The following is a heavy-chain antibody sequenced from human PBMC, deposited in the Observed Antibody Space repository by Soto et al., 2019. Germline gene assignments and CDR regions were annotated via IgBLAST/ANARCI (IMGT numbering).Heavy chain of an antibody. CDR3: ARRRYCSSTSCYVGDYYYYYMDV. D-gene: IGHD2-2*01. J-gene: IGHJ6*03. CDR2: IYYSGST. Sequence: SETLSLTCTVSGGSISSSSYYWGWIRQPPGKGLEWIGSIYYSGSTYYNPSLKSRVTISVDTSKNQFSLKLSSVTAADTAVYYCARRRYCSSTSCYVGDYYYYYMDVWGKGTTVTVSS. V-gene: IGHV4-39*01. CDR1: GGSISSSSYY.